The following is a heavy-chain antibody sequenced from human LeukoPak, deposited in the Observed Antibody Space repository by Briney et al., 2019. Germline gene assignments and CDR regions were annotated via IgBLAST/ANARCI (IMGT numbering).Heavy chain of an antibody. V-gene: IGHV1-8*01. CDR1: GYTFTSYD. CDR3: ARDIAAESYYYYGMDV. J-gene: IGHJ6*02. Sequence: ASVKVSCTASGYTFTSYDINWVRQATGQGLEWMGWMNPNSGNTGYAQKFQGRVTMTRNTSISTAYMELSSLRSEDTAVYYCARDIAAESYYYYGMDVWGQGTTVTVSS. CDR2: MNPNSGNT. D-gene: IGHD6-13*01.